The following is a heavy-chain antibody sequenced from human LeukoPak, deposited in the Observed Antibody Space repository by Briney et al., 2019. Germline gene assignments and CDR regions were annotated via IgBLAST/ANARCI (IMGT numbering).Heavy chain of an antibody. J-gene: IGHJ6*02. Sequence: ASVKVSCKVSGYTLTELSMHWVRQAPGKGLEWMGGFDPEDGETIYAQKFQGRVIMTEDTSTDTAYMELSSLRSEDTAVYYCATYRNELRYFDWLSNYYYYGMDVWGQGTTVTVSS. CDR3: ATYRNELRYFDWLSNYYYYGMDV. CDR2: FDPEDGET. V-gene: IGHV1-24*01. CDR1: GYTLTELS. D-gene: IGHD3-9*01.